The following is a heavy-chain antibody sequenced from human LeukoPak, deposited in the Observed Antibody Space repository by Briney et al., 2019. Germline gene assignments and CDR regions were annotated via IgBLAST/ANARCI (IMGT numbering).Heavy chain of an antibody. D-gene: IGHD3-22*01. CDR2: ISSSGSNI. CDR1: GFTFRRFE. Sequence: PGGSLRLSCAASGFTFRRFEMNWVRQAPGKGREWVSYISSSGSNIYYADSVKGRFNLARHNAKNELYLQMNNLRAEDTAVYYCARANYYDIRGYDYWGQGTLVILSS. V-gene: IGHV3-48*03. J-gene: IGHJ4*02. CDR3: ARANYYDIRGYDY.